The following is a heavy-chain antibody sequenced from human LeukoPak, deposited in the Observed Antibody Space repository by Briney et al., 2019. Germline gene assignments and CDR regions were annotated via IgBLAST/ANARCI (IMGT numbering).Heavy chain of an antibody. CDR2: INHSGST. D-gene: IGHD2-8*02. V-gene: IGHV4-34*01. CDR1: GGSFSGYY. CDR3: ARVDLVPPGFDP. J-gene: IGHJ5*02. Sequence: SETLSLTCAVYGGSFSGYYWTWIRQPPGKGLEWIGEINHSGSTTYNPSLKSRVTISLDTSNDQFSLKLTSVIVADTAVYYCARVDLVPPGFDPWGQGTLVSVSS.